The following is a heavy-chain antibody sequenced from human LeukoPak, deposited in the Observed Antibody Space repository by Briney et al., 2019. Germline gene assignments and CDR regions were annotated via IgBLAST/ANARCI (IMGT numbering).Heavy chain of an antibody. D-gene: IGHD3-3*01. CDR2: IYSGGST. Sequence: SGGSLRLSCAASGFTVSSNYMSWVRQAPGKGLEWVSVIYSGGSTYYADSVKGRFTISRDNSKNTLYLQMNSLRAGDTAVYYCARENVHYDFWSSYPYYYYYGMDVWGQGTTVTVSS. J-gene: IGHJ6*02. V-gene: IGHV3-53*01. CDR1: GFTVSSNY. CDR3: ARENVHYDFWSSYPYYYYYGMDV.